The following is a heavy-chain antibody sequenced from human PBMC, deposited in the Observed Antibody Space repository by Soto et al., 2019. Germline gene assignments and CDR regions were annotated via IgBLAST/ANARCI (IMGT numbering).Heavy chain of an antibody. CDR2: ISSNGGST. Sequence: GGSLILSCAASGFTFSSYAMHWVRQAPGKGLEYVSAISSNGGSTYYANSVKGRFTISRDNSKNTLYLQMGSLRAEDMAVYYCARGSFVYWGQGTLVTAPQ. J-gene: IGHJ4*02. D-gene: IGHD3-10*01. CDR1: GFTFSSYA. CDR3: ARGSFVY. V-gene: IGHV3-64*01.